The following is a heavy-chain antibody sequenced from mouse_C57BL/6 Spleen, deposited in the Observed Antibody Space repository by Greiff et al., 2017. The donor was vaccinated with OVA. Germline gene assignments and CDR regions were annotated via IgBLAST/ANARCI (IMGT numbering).Heavy chain of an antibody. CDR1: GYSITSGYF. D-gene: IGHD2-4*01. CDR2: ISYDGSN. V-gene: IGHV3-6*01. J-gene: IGHJ3*01. CDR3: AREGLYDYDPAWFAY. Sequence: EVKLMESGPGLVKPSQSLSLTCSVSGYSITSGYFWNWIRQLPGNKLEWMGFISYDGSNNYNPSLKNRISITRDTSKNQLFLKLNSVTTEDTATYYCAREGLYDYDPAWFAYWGQGTLVTVSA.